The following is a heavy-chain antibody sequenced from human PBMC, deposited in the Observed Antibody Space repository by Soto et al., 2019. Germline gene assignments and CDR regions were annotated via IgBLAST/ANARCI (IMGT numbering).Heavy chain of an antibody. J-gene: IGHJ6*02. V-gene: IGHV1-69*06. CDR3: ARARQQWLVLEWQELDYYYYGMDV. CDR2: IIPIFGTA. CDR1: GGTFSSYA. Sequence: AASVKVSCKVSGGTFSSYAISWVRQAPGQGLEWMGGIIPIFGTANYAQKFQGRVTITADKSTSTAYMEPSSLRSEDTAVYYCARARQQWLVLEWQELDYYYYGMDVWGQGTTVTVSS. D-gene: IGHD6-19*01.